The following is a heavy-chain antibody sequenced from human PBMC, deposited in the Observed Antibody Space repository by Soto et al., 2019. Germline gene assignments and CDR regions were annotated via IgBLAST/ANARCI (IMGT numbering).Heavy chain of an antibody. CDR2: FYYTGSI. J-gene: IGHJ1*01. CDR1: GGSISTSTFY. Sequence: PSETLSLTCTVFGGSISTSTFYWGWIRQPPGRGLEGIGTFYYTGSIYYNPSLNSRATISVHTSKNQFSLKLSSVTAADSAVYFCASPPLVPVPTIEAEFSQHWGQGPLFTVSS. V-gene: IGHV4-39*01. CDR3: ASPPLVPVPTIEAEFSQH. D-gene: IGHD2-2*01.